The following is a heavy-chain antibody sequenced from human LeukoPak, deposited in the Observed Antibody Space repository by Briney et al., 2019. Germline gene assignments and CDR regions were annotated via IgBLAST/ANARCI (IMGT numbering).Heavy chain of an antibody. J-gene: IGHJ3*01. Sequence: SETLSLTCSVSGASVYSDSSYWTWIRQAPGKGLEWIVYVDYRGGTKYNASLKSRVTISLETSKNQFSLNLNSVIAADTAVYYCAREVATSYYDSGAYYRQTEAFDFWGQGKMVTVSS. CDR3: AREVATSYYDSGAYYRQTEAFDF. CDR2: VDYRGGT. V-gene: IGHV4-61*01. D-gene: IGHD3-22*01. CDR1: GASVYSDSSY.